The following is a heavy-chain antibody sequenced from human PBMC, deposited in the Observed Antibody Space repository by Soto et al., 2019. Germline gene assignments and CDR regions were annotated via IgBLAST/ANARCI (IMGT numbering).Heavy chain of an antibody. CDR2: ISYDGSNK. CDR1: GFTFSSYA. V-gene: IGHV3-30-3*01. CDR3: ASPPPICSSTSCYTEGVYYYYGMDV. Sequence: LRLSCAASGFTFSSYAMHWVRQAPGKGLEWVAVISYDGSNKYYADSVKGRFTISRDNSKNTLYLQMNSLRAEDTAVYYCASPPPICSSTSCYTEGVYYYYGMDVWGQGTTVTVSS. D-gene: IGHD2-2*01. J-gene: IGHJ6*02.